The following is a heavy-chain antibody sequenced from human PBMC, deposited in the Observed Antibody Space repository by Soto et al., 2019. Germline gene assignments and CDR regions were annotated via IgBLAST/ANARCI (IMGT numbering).Heavy chain of an antibody. CDR1: GYSFSFYW. CDR3: ARQDDDGLFYFDY. V-gene: IGHV5-51*01. Sequence: GESLKISCKGSGYSFSFYWIAWVRQMPGKGLKWKGVIYPVDSDTRYSPSFQGQVTISVDKSMNTAYLQWSSLQASDTGIYYCARQDDDGLFYFDYRGQGTPVTVSS. D-gene: IGHD2-21*02. CDR2: IYPVDSDT. J-gene: IGHJ4*02.